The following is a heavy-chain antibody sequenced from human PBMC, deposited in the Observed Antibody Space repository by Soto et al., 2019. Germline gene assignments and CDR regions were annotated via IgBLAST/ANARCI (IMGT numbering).Heavy chain of an antibody. Sequence: SETLSLTCTVSGASIRKFHWGWIRQPPGEGLEWIGEILNSGDTIYNPSHEGRVSISVDKSKNQFSLNLDSVTAADTAVYYCARNLFDSRGYPPEVWGQGILVTVPQ. CDR1: GASIRKFH. J-gene: IGHJ4*02. D-gene: IGHD3-22*01. V-gene: IGHV4-59*12. CDR2: ILNSGDT. CDR3: ARNLFDSRGYPPEV.